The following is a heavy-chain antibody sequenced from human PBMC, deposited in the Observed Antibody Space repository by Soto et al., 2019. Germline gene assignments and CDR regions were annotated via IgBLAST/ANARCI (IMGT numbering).Heavy chain of an antibody. J-gene: IGHJ6*02. V-gene: IGHV3-30*06. CDR1: GFSCSGFV. Sequence: GGSLRLSCVASGFSCSGFVMHCVRQAPSKGLEWVAVISADGTNTFYADSVKGRFTISRDSPHNALFLDLSSLRGDDTAVYFCAKDRGTRDYYRAMNAWGQGTTRTVS. D-gene: IGHD1-1*01. CDR3: AKDRGTRDYYRAMNA. CDR2: ISADGTNT.